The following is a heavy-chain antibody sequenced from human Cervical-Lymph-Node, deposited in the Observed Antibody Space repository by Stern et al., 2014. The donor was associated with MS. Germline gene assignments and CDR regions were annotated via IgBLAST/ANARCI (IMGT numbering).Heavy chain of an antibody. J-gene: IGHJ4*02. CDR2: IKSKTDGGTT. V-gene: IGHV3-15*01. CDR1: GFTFSNAW. D-gene: IGHD2-2*01. CDR3: TTEYGVTTSWYYFDY. Sequence: EDQLVESGGGLVKPGGSLRLSCAASGFTFSNAWMTWVRQAPGKGLEWVGRIKSKTDGGTTDYAAPVKGRFTISRDDSKDTLYLQVNSLKTEDTAVYYCTTEYGVTTSWYYFDYWGQGTLVTVSS.